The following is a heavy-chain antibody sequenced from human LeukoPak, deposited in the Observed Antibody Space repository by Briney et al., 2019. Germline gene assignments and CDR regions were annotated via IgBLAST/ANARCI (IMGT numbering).Heavy chain of an antibody. Sequence: GASVKVSCKASGYSFTSYGFNWVRQAPGQGLEWMGWMSAYNGKTNYAHSLQGRVTVTAGTSTSTAYMELRSLRSEDTAVYYCARGMGYSYGHPQGAFDIWGQGTMVTVSS. D-gene: IGHD5-18*01. CDR3: ARGMGYSYGHPQGAFDI. J-gene: IGHJ3*02. CDR2: MSAYNGKT. CDR1: GYSFTSYG. V-gene: IGHV1-18*01.